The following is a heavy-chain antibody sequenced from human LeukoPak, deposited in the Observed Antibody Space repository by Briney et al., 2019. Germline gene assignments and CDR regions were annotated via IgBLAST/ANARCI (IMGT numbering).Heavy chain of an antibody. D-gene: IGHD2-15*01. CDR2: IGYSGGDT. V-gene: IGHV3-23*01. Sequence: GGSLRLSCTVSGFTLSSYEMTWFRQAPGKGLEWVSSIGYSGGDTHYADSVKGRFTISRDNAKNTLYLQMNSLRAEDTAVYYCARGGSGRLSDAFDIWGQGTMVTVSS. CDR1: GFTLSSYE. CDR3: ARGGSGRLSDAFDI. J-gene: IGHJ3*02.